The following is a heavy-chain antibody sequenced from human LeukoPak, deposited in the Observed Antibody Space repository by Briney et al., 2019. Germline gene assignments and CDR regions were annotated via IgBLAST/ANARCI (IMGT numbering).Heavy chain of an antibody. Sequence: GESLKISCKASGYSFTKYWIGWVRQMPGKGLEWMGIIYPRDSDTRYSPSFQGQVTISADRSINTAYLQWSGLKASDTAVYYCARHVTTASAARGFDIWGQGTMVTVSS. CDR2: IYPRDSDT. CDR3: ARHVTTASAARGFDI. V-gene: IGHV5-51*01. J-gene: IGHJ3*02. CDR1: GYSFTKYW. D-gene: IGHD1-14*01.